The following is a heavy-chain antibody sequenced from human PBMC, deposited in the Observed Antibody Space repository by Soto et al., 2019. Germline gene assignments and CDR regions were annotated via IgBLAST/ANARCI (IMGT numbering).Heavy chain of an antibody. CDR1: GGTFSSYT. CDR2: IIPILGIA. J-gene: IGHJ5*02. CDR3: ASGYYDFWSGTWFDP. D-gene: IGHD3-3*01. Sequence: ASVKVSCKASGGTFSSYTISWVRQAPGQGLEWMGRIIPILGIANYAQKFQGRVTITADKSTSTAYMELSSLRSEDTAVYYCASGYYDFWSGTWFDPWGQGTLVTVSS. V-gene: IGHV1-69*02.